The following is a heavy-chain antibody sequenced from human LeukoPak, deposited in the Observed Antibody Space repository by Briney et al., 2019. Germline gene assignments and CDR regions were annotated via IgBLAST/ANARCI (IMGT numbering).Heavy chain of an antibody. Sequence: PRGSLRLSRAAPGFTFSSYSMNWVGQAAGKGLEGVSSISSSSSYIYFADSVKGRFTISRDNAKNSLYLQMNSLRAEDTVVYYCARTDTYSKYYFDYWGQGTLVTVSS. J-gene: IGHJ4*02. CDR2: ISSSSSYI. CDR1: GFTFSSYS. V-gene: IGHV3-21*01. D-gene: IGHD5-18*01. CDR3: ARTDTYSKYYFDY.